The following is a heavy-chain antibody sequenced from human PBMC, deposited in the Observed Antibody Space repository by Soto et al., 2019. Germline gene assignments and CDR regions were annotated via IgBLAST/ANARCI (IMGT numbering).Heavy chain of an antibody. V-gene: IGHV1-69*08. CDR3: ARRRYCGYDCYHKHYYGMDV. Sequence: QVQLVQSGAELKKTGSSVKVSCRASGDTFSSYAVNWVRQAPGRGLEWMGRIITVLGTTDYAQNFKGRLTITAENTTXXXYXXLSSLRSEDTAVYYCARRRYCGYDCYHKHYYGMDVWGQGTTVTVAS. CDR2: IITVLGTT. CDR1: GDTFSSYA. D-gene: IGHD2-21*01. J-gene: IGHJ6*02.